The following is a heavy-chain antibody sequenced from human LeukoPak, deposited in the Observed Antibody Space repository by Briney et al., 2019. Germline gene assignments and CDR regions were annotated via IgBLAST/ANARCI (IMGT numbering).Heavy chain of an antibody. V-gene: IGHV1-46*01. CDR1: GYTFTGYY. CDR2: INPSGGST. J-gene: IGHJ6*02. D-gene: IGHD1-26*01. Sequence: ASVKVSCKASGYTFTGYYMHWVRQAPGQGLEWMGIINPSGGSTSYAQKFQGRVTMTRDTSTSAVYMELSSLRSEDTAVYYCARDGFDKYSGSYPIPPYYYYGMDVWGQGTTVTVSS. CDR3: ARDGFDKYSGSYPIPPYYYYGMDV.